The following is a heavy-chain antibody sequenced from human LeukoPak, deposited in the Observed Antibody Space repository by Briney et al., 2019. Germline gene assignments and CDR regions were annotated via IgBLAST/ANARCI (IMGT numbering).Heavy chain of an antibody. V-gene: IGHV4-39*07. CDR2: INHSGST. J-gene: IGHJ5*02. D-gene: IGHD6-13*01. CDR3: ARRPRRGPYSSSWYHQNNWFDP. CDR1: GGSISSSSYY. Sequence: SETLSLTCTVSGGSISSSSYYWSWIRQPPGKGLEWIGEINHSGSTNYNPSLKSRVTISVDTSKNQFSLKLSSVTAADTAVYYCARRPRRGPYSSSWYHQNNWFDPWGQGTLVTVSS.